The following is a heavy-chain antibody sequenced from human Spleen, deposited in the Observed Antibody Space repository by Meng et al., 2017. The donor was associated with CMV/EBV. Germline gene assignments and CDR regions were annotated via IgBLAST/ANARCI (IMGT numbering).Heavy chain of an antibody. CDR3: ARDSLLDY. CDR2: ISGGGITT. V-gene: IGHV3-48*03. Sequence: SLKISCAASGFTLSTYEMNWVRQAPGKGLEWISYISGGGITTYYADSVKGRFIVSRDHAENSLYLQMNSLRAEDTAVYFCARDSLLDYWGQGALVTVSS. D-gene: IGHD2-15*01. J-gene: IGHJ4*02. CDR1: GFTLSTYE.